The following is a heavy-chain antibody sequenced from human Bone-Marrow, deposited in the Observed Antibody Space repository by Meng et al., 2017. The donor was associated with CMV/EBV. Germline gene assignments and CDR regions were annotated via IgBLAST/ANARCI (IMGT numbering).Heavy chain of an antibody. J-gene: IGHJ6*02. D-gene: IGHD4-23*01. CDR2: INPNSGGT. CDR1: GYTFTGYY. CDR3: AKTPSLYYYFSRDV. Sequence: ASVKVSCKASGYTFTGYYMHWVRQAPGQGLEWMGWINPNSGGTNYVYKFQGRVTMTRDTSISTAYMELSRLRSDDTAVYYCAKTPSLYYYFSRDVWGQGTTVTVSS. V-gene: IGHV1-2*07.